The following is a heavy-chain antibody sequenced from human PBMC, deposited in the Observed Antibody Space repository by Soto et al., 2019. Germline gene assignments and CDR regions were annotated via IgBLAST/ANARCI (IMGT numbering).Heavy chain of an antibody. Sequence: QVQLVQSGAEAKKPGSSVKVSCKTSGGTFSSYAISWVRQAPGQGLEGMGGIVPLFRTTNYAQKFQGRVTITADTYTYTVYMELSGLRSGDTAVYYCARGGYSSTWSNLLDRSGLDVWGQGTTVTVSS. J-gene: IGHJ6*02. D-gene: IGHD6-13*01. CDR3: ARGGYSSTWSNLLDRSGLDV. CDR2: IVPLFRTT. V-gene: IGHV1-69*06. CDR1: GGTFSSYA.